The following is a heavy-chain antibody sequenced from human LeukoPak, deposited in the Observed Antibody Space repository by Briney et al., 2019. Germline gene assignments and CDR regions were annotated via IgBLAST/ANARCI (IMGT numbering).Heavy chain of an antibody. J-gene: IGHJ4*02. CDR3: ARVLSSTWYVEGY. Sequence: SETLSLTCTVSGGSISNFYWSWIRQPPGKGLEWIGYISYSGSTYYNPSLKSRVTISIDTSKNEFSPKLSSVTAADTAVYYCARVLSSTWYVEGYWGQGTLVTVSS. CDR2: ISYSGST. CDR1: GGSISNFY. D-gene: IGHD6-13*01. V-gene: IGHV4-59*01.